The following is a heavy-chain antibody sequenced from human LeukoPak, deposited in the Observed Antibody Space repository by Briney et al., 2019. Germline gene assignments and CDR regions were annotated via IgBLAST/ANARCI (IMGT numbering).Heavy chain of an antibody. CDR3: AREGIAVAGSYYGMDV. J-gene: IGHJ6*02. D-gene: IGHD6-19*01. Sequence: ASVKVSCKASGYTFTSYYMHWVRQAPGQGLEWMGIINPSGGSTSYAQKFQGRVTMTRDTSISTAYMELSRLRSDDTAVYYCAREGIAVAGSYYGMDVWGQGTTVTVSS. V-gene: IGHV1-46*01. CDR2: INPSGGST. CDR1: GYTFTSYY.